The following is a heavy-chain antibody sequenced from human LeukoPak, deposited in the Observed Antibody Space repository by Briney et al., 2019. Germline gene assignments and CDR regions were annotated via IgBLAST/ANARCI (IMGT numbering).Heavy chain of an antibody. J-gene: IGHJ4*02. Sequence: SETLSLTCAVYGGSFSGYYWSWIRQPPGKGLEWIGEINHSGSTNYNPSLKSRVTISVDRSKNQFSLKLSSVTAADTAVYYCARVPLNWGGYFDYWGQGTLVTVSS. D-gene: IGHD7-27*01. CDR2: INHSGST. V-gene: IGHV4-34*01. CDR1: GGSFSGYY. CDR3: ARVPLNWGGYFDY.